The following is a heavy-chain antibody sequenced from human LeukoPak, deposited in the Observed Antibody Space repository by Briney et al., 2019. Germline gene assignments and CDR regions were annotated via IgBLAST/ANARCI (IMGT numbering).Heavy chain of an antibody. D-gene: IGHD4-17*01. CDR1: GFTFSTYW. V-gene: IGHV3-7*03. CDR3: ARAVTSTEGY. Sequence: GGSLRLSCAASGFTFSTYWMTWVRQAPGKGLEWVASINQDRSGKFYVDSVKGRFTISRDNAQKSLYLEMNSLRAEDTAFYYCARAVTSTEGYWGQGTLVTVSS. J-gene: IGHJ4*02. CDR2: INQDRSGK.